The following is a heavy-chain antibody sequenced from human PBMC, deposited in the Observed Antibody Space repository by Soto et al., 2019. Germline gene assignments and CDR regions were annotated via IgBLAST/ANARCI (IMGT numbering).Heavy chain of an antibody. CDR3: ARDPGSLSFDV. V-gene: IGHV3-30-3*01. D-gene: IGHD7-27*01. CDR2: ISYDGNNK. Sequence: QLQVAESGGGVVQPGRSMRLSCAASGFSISDFDLHWVRQPPGKGLEWVAVISYDGNNKYLADSVKGRFTISRDTSNNTLYLQLNRLRTEDTALYYRARDPGSLSFDVWGRGTLVIVSS. CDR1: GFSISDFD. J-gene: IGHJ2*01.